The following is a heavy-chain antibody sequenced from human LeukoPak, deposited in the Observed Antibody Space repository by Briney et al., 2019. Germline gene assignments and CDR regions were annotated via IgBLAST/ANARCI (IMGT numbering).Heavy chain of an antibody. V-gene: IGHV3-23*01. CDR1: GFTFSGYA. D-gene: IGHD3-22*01. J-gene: IGHJ4*02. Sequence: GGYLRLSCAASGFTFSGYAMSWVRQAPGKGLEWVSSISGSGGTTYYADSVKGRFTISRDNSKNTLYLQMNSLRAEDTAVYYCAKIRDSSGLDYWGQGTLVTVSS. CDR2: ISGSGGTT. CDR3: AKIRDSSGLDY.